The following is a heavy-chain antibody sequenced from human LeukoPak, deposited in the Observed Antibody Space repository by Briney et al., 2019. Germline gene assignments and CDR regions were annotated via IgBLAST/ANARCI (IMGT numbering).Heavy chain of an antibody. Sequence: SETLSLTCAVYVGSFSGYYWSWIRQPPGKGLEWIGEINHSGSTNHNPSLKSRVTISVDTSKNQFTLKLSSVTAAATAVYYCARGLYSSGWYKARVAFDIWGQGTMVTVSS. CDR2: INHSGST. V-gene: IGHV4-34*01. J-gene: IGHJ3*02. CDR1: VGSFSGYY. CDR3: ARGLYSSGWYKARVAFDI. D-gene: IGHD6-19*01.